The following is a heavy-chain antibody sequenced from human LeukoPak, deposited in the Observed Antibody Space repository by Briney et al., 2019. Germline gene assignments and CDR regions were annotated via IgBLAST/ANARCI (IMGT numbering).Heavy chain of an antibody. CDR1: GGSFSGYY. CDR2: INHSGST. V-gene: IGHV4-34*01. D-gene: IGHD5-18*01. J-gene: IGHJ4*02. Sequence: SETLSLTCAVYGGSFSGYYWSWIRQPPGKGLEWIGEINHSGSTNYNPSLKSRVTISVDTSKNQFSLKLSSVTAADTAVYYCARGSNTAMVTGYYFDYWGQGTLVTVSS. CDR3: ARGSNTAMVTGYYFDY.